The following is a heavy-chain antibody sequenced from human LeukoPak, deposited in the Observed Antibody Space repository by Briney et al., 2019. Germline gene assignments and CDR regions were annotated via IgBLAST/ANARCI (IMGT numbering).Heavy chain of an antibody. CDR2: IFYSGST. J-gene: IGHJ5*02. CDR3: ARRGYSSQFDP. V-gene: IGHV4-39*07. CDR1: GGSISSSNYY. Sequence: SETLSLTCTVSGGSISSSNYYWGWIRQPPGKGLEWIGSIFYSGSTYYNPSLKSRVTISVDTSKNQFSLKLSSVTAADTAVYYCARRGYSSQFDPWGQGTLVTVSS. D-gene: IGHD6-13*01.